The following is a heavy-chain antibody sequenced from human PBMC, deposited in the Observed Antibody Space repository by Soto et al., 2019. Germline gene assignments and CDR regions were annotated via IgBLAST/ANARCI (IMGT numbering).Heavy chain of an antibody. D-gene: IGHD6-19*01. CDR2: ITGGGGST. Sequence: EVQLLESGGGLVQPGGSLRLSCVASGFTFSGYAMTWVRQAPGKGLEWVSAITGGGGSTYYADSVKGRFIISRDNSKNTLYLQMNSPRAEDTAVYYCAKRISGWYEIDYWGQGTLVTVSS. J-gene: IGHJ4*02. CDR3: AKRISGWYEIDY. CDR1: GFTFSGYA. V-gene: IGHV3-23*01.